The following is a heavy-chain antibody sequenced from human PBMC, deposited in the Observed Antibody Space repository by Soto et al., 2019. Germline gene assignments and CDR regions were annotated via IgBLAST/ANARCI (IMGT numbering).Heavy chain of an antibody. CDR2: IIPIFGTA. CDR3: ARGGIVGATSDYYYYYAMDV. D-gene: IGHD1-26*01. J-gene: IGHJ6*02. Sequence: QVQLVQSGAEVKKPGSSVKVSCKASGGTFSSYAISWVRQAPGQGLEWMGGIIPIFGTANYAQKFQGRVTITADESTSTAYMELSSLRSEDTAVYYCARGGIVGATSDYYYYYAMDVWGQGTTVTVSS. CDR1: GGTFSSYA. V-gene: IGHV1-69*01.